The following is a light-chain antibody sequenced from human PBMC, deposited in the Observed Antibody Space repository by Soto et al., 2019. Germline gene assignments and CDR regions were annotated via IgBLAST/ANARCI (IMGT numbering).Light chain of an antibody. CDR2: DAS. J-gene: IGKJ1*01. CDR3: QQRSNWPPWT. V-gene: IGKV3-11*01. CDR1: QSVSSY. Sequence: DMVLTQSPNTLSFSPVGRATLSCRASQSVSSYLAWYQQKPGQAPRLLIYDASNRATGIPARFSGSGSGTDFTLTISSLEPEDFAVYYCQQRSNWPPWTFGQGTKVDIK.